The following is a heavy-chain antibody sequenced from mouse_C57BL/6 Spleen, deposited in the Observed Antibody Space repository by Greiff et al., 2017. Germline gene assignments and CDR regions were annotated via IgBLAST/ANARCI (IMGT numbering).Heavy chain of an antibody. CDR3: ARRDYGSSYCFDY. Sequence: QVQLQQSGAELVKPGASVKISCKASGYAFSSYWMNWVKQRPGKGLEWIGQIYPGDGDTNHNGKFKGKATLTADKSSSTAYMQLSSLTSEDSAVYFCARRDYGSSYCFDYWGQGTTLTVSS. V-gene: IGHV1-80*01. CDR2: IYPGDGDT. D-gene: IGHD1-1*01. J-gene: IGHJ2*01. CDR1: GYAFSSYW.